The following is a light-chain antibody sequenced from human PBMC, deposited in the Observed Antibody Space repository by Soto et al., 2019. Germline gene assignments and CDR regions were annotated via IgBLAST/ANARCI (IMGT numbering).Light chain of an antibody. CDR2: GAS. Sequence: EIVLTQSPGTLSLSPGERATLSCRASQSVGRYLAWYQQKPGQGPRLLIYGASSRATSIADRFSGSGSGTDFTLTINRLQPEDSGLYYCQQYYSSPPTFGQGTKVDIK. CDR1: QSVGRY. V-gene: IGKV3-20*01. J-gene: IGKJ1*01. CDR3: QQYYSSPPT.